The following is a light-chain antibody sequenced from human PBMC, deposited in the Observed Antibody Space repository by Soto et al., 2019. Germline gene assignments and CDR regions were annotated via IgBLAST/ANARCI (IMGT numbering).Light chain of an antibody. CDR3: HQYGSSPYT. J-gene: IGKJ2*01. V-gene: IGKV3-20*01. CDR1: QSVSSSY. CDR2: GAS. Sequence: EIVLTQSPGTLSLSPGERATLSCRASQSVSSSYLAWYQQKPGQAPRLLIDGASSRAAGITDRFSGSGSGTDFTLTISSLEPDDFAVYYCHQYGSSPYTFGPGTKLEIK.